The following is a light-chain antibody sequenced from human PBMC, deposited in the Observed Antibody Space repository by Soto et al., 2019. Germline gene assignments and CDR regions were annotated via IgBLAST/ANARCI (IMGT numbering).Light chain of an antibody. V-gene: IGKV3-20*01. CDR1: QSVSSNY. Sequence: EIVLTQSPGTQSLSPGERATLSCRASQSVSSNYLAWYQQKPGQAPKVLIYRASSRATGIPDRFSGSGSGTDFTLTISRLEPEDFAVYYCQQYGSSPLTFGGGTKVEIK. CDR3: QQYGSSPLT. J-gene: IGKJ4*01. CDR2: RAS.